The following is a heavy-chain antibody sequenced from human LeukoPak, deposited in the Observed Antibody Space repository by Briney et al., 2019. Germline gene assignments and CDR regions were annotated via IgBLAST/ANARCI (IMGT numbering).Heavy chain of an antibody. D-gene: IGHD1-26*01. CDR3: ARHSGSYRDIDY. CDR2: IKEDGSEK. CDR1: GFTFSRYW. V-gene: IGHV3-7*01. Sequence: GGSLRLSCAASGFTFSRYWMTWVRQAPGKGLEWVANIKEDGSEKYYVDSVKGRFTISRDNAKNSLYLQMNSLRAEDTAVYYCARHSGSYRDIDYWGQGTLVTVSS. J-gene: IGHJ4*02.